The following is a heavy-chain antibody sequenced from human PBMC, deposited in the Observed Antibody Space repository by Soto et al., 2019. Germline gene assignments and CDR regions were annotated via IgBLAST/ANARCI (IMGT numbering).Heavy chain of an antibody. CDR2: ISNSSSHT. J-gene: IGHJ6*02. Sequence: PRGSRRLSCAASGVTFSSFSMNWVRQAPGKGPEWVSAISNSSSHTYYADSVKGRFTISRDNAKNSLYLQVNSLRAEDTAVYYCARDRSGSYPPGDGMDVWGPGTTVTVS. D-gene: IGHD3-10*01. CDR3: ARDRSGSYPPGDGMDV. V-gene: IGHV3-21*01. CDR1: GVTFSSFS.